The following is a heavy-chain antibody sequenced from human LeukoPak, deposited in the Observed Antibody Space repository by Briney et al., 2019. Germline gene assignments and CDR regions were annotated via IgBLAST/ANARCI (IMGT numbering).Heavy chain of an antibody. CDR1: GYTLTELS. Sequence: SCKVSGYTLTELSMHWVRQAPGKGPEWVAVISYDGNNMFYADSVRGRFSISRDNTENTLYLQTNSLRAEDTAVYYCAKVFRSNAWSTPLDYWGQGTLVIVSS. CDR2: ISYDGNNM. CDR3: AKVFRSNAWSTPLDY. J-gene: IGHJ4*02. D-gene: IGHD2-8*01. V-gene: IGHV3-30*18.